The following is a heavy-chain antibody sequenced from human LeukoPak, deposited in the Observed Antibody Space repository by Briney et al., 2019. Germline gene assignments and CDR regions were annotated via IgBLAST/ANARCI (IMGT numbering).Heavy chain of an antibody. D-gene: IGHD2-15*01. Sequence: ASVKVSCKVSGYSLSELLIHWMRQPPGKGLEWMAGIDHENGAEVSAQKVDGRVTMTKDTSTDTAYMELSGLRPDDTAIYYCATEGGYSLDYWGQGTLVTVSS. CDR1: GYSLSELL. V-gene: IGHV1-24*01. CDR3: ATEGGYSLDY. CDR2: IDHENGAE. J-gene: IGHJ4*02.